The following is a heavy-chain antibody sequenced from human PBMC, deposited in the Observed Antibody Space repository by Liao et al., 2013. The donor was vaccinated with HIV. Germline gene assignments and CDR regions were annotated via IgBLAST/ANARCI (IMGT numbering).Heavy chain of an antibody. CDR2: IYYSGST. V-gene: IGHV4-59*01. J-gene: IGHJ6*03. D-gene: IGHD1-26*01. CDR1: DGSIRSYY. CDR3: ARVATWDYYYMDV. Sequence: QVQLQESGSGLVKPSETLSLTCTVSDGSIRSYYWSWLRQPPGRDWSGLGSIYYSGSTNYNPSLKSRVTISVDTSKNQFSLKLSSVTAADTAVYYCARVATWDYYYMDVWGKGTTVTVSS.